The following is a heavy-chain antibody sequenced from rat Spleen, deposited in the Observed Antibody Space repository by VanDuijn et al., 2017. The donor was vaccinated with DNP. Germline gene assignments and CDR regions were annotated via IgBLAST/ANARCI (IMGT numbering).Heavy chain of an antibody. CDR1: GLTFSNSG. Sequence: EVQLVESGGGLVQPGRSLKLSCAASGLTFSNSGMAWVRQAPTKGLEWVASITNSGGSSYSRDSVKGRFTISRDTAKNTLYLQMDSLRSEDTATYYCTTTRYNFYFDYWGQGVMVTVSS. CDR2: ITNSGGSS. V-gene: IGHV5S13*01. D-gene: IGHD1-5*01. CDR3: TTTRYNFYFDY. J-gene: IGHJ2*01.